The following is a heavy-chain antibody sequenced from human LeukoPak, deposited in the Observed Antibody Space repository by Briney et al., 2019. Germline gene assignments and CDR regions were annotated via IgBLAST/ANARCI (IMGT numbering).Heavy chain of an antibody. D-gene: IGHD3-9*01. CDR3: ARDKRTYYDILTGDPRGNYFDY. CDR2: IYDSGST. J-gene: IGHJ4*02. CDR1: GYSISSGYY. Sequence: SETLSLTCTVSGYSISSGYYWGWIRQPPGKGLEWIGSIYDSGSTYYNPSLKSRVTISVDTSKNQFSLKLSSVTAADTAVYYCARDKRTYYDILTGDPRGNYFDYWGQGTLVTVSS. V-gene: IGHV4-38-2*02.